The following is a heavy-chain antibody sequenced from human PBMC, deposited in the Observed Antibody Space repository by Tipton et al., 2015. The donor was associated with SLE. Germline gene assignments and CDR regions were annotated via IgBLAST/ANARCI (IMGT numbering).Heavy chain of an antibody. Sequence: LVQSGAEVKKPGSSLKVSCKDSGVTFSTSPINWVRQAPGQGLEWMGGIIPSFGTANYAQKFQGRITITTDESTSTAYMGLSSLRSEDTAMYYCARDRYGYGSGSAWGQGTLVTVSS. CDR3: ARDRYGYGSGSA. J-gene: IGHJ5*02. CDR1: GVTFSTSP. V-gene: IGHV1-69*05. D-gene: IGHD3-10*01. CDR2: IIPSFGTA.